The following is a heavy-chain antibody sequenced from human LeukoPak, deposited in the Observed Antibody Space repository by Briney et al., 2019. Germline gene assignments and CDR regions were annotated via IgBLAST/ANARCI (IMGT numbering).Heavy chain of an antibody. D-gene: IGHD3-10*01. J-gene: IGHJ5*02. CDR3: ARGWSGYYYGSGSSNNWFDP. CDR2: ISAYNGNT. CDR1: GYTFTSCG. Sequence: ASVKVSCKASGYTFTSCGISWVRQAPGQGLEWMGWISAYNGNTNYAQKLQGRVTMTTDTSTSTAYMELSSLRSEDTAVYYCARGWSGYYYGSGSSNNWFDPWGQGTLVTVSS. V-gene: IGHV1-18*01.